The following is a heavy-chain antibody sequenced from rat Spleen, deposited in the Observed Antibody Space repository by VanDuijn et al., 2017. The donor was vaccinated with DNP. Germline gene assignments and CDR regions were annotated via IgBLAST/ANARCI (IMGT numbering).Heavy chain of an antibody. CDR2: ISYDGSRT. V-gene: IGHV5-17*01. CDR1: GFTFSDYA. CDR3: ARHSGHVLGDY. Sequence: EVQLVESGGGLVQPGRSLKLSCAASGFTFSDYAMAWVRQAPKKGLEWVATISYDGSRTYYRDSVKGRFTISRDNAKSTLYLQMDSLRSEDTAPYYGARHSGHVLGDYWGQGVMVTVSS. J-gene: IGHJ2*01. D-gene: IGHD4-3*01.